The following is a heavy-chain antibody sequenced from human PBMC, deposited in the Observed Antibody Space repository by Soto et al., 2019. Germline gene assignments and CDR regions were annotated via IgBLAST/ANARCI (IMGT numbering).Heavy chain of an antibody. Sequence: QVQLVQSGAEVKKPGSSVKVSCKASGGTFSSYTISWVRQAPGQGLEWMGRIIPILGIANYAQKFQGRVTIPADKAARHANMGLSSLRSEDTAVYDCARGRRSSTSGYFDYWGQGTLVTVSS. CDR2: IIPILGIA. V-gene: IGHV1-69*02. D-gene: IGHD2-2*01. CDR1: GGTFSSYT. CDR3: ARGRRSSTSGYFDY. J-gene: IGHJ4*02.